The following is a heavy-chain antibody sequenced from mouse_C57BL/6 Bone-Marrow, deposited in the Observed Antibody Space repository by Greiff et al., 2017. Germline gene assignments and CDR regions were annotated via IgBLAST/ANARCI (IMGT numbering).Heavy chain of an antibody. V-gene: IGHV1-52*01. J-gene: IGHJ3*01. CDR1: GYTFTSYW. CDR2: IDPSDSET. D-gene: IGHD2-3*01. CDR3: ARGDGYYVWFAY. Sequence: QVQLQQPGAELVRPGSSVKLSCKASGYTFTSYWMHWVKQRPIQGLEWIGNIDPSDSETHYNQKFKDKATLTVDKSSSTAYMELRSLTSEDTAVYYCARGDGYYVWFAYWGQGTLVTVSA.